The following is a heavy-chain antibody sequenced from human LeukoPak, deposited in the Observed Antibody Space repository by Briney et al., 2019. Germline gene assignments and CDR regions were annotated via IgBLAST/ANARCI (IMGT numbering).Heavy chain of an antibody. Sequence: GGSLRLSCAACGFTFSSYSMNWVRQAPGKGLEWVSSISSSSSYIYYADSVKGRFTISRDNAKNSLYLQMNSLRAEDTAVYYCATFQTYYYDSSGYCYFDYWGQGTLVTVSS. CDR3: ATFQTYYYDSSGYCYFDY. D-gene: IGHD3-22*01. CDR1: GFTFSSYS. CDR2: ISSSSSYI. V-gene: IGHV3-21*01. J-gene: IGHJ4*02.